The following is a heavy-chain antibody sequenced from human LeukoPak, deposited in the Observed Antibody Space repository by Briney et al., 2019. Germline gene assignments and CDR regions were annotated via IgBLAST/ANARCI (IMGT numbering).Heavy chain of an antibody. CDR1: GFTFSSYA. Sequence: PGGSLRFSCAASGFTFSSYAMSWFRQAPGKGLEWVSAISGSGGSTDYADSVKGRFTISTDNSKNPLYLQMNSLRAEDPAVYYCAKAGGDDSSGYDAFDIWGEGTMVTVFS. D-gene: IGHD3-22*01. CDR2: ISGSGGST. J-gene: IGHJ3*02. CDR3: AKAGGDDSSGYDAFDI. V-gene: IGHV3-23*01.